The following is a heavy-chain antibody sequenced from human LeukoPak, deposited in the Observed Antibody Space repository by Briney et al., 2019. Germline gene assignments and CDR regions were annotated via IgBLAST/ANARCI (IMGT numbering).Heavy chain of an antibody. V-gene: IGHV4-38-2*01. CDR3: AGPGGGGYDFWSGYRDAFDI. D-gene: IGHD3-3*01. CDR2: IYHSGST. Sequence: SSETLSLTCAVSGYSISSGYYWGWIRQPPGKGLEWIGSIYHSGSTYYNPSLKSRVTISVDTSKNQFSLKLSSVTAADTAVYYWAGPGGGGYDFWSGYRDAFDIWGQGTMVTVSS. J-gene: IGHJ3*02. CDR1: GYSISSGYY.